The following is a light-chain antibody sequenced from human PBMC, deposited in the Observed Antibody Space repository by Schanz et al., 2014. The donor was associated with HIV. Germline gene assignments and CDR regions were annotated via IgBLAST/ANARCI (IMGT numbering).Light chain of an antibody. Sequence: QSALTQPASVSGSPGQSITISCTGTSSDVGGYDFVSWYQQHPGKAPKLMIYDVTNRPSGVSNRFSGSKSGNTASLTISGLQAEDEADYYCSSYAGSNKVFGGGTKVTVL. CDR3: SSYAGSNKV. V-gene: IGLV2-14*03. J-gene: IGLJ2*01. CDR2: DVT. CDR1: SSDVGGYDF.